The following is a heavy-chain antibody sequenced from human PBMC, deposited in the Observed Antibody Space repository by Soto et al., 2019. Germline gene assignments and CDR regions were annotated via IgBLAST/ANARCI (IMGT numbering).Heavy chain of an antibody. CDR3: ARDFGSLGATIDY. Sequence: GGSLRLSRAASGFTFSSYAMHWVRQAPGKGLGWVTVISYDGSNKYYADSVKGRFTISRDNSKNTLYLQMNSLRAEDTAVYYCARDFGSLGATIDYWGQGTLVTVSS. D-gene: IGHD1-26*01. CDR2: ISYDGSNK. CDR1: GFTFSSYA. J-gene: IGHJ4*02. V-gene: IGHV3-30-3*01.